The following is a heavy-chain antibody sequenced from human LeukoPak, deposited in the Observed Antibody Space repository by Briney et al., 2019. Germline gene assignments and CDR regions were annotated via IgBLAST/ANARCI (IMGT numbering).Heavy chain of an antibody. CDR3: ARDTNWFDA. Sequence: ASVKVSCKASGYTFINFGTSWVRQAPGQGLEWMGWISAYNGNTNNARKFQGRVTMTTDTSTSTAYMDLRSLRSDDTAVYYCARDTNWFDAWGQGTLVTVSS. CDR1: GYTFINFG. J-gene: IGHJ5*02. CDR2: ISAYNGNT. V-gene: IGHV1-18*01.